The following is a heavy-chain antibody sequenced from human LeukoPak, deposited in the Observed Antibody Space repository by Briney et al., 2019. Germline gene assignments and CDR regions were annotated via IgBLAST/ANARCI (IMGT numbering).Heavy chain of an antibody. V-gene: IGHV3-64D*06. CDR1: GFTFSSYA. CDR3: VKDRGGYCSGGSCYSDAFRI. D-gene: IGHD2-15*01. J-gene: IGHJ3*02. Sequence: GGSLRLSCSASGFTFSSYAMYWVRQAPGKGLEYVSAISSNGGSTYYADSVKGRFTISTDNSKNTLYLQMSSLRAEDTAVYYCVKDRGGYCSGGSCYSDAFRIWGQGTMVTVSS. CDR2: ISSNGGST.